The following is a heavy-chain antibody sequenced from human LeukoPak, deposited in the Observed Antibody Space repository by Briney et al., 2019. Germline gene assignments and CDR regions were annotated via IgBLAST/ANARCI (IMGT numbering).Heavy chain of an antibody. J-gene: IGHJ3*02. CDR2: ISWNGGSI. CDR3: AKATANRLPLAFDI. Sequence: GGSLRLSWAASGFTFDNYGMHWVRQAPGKGLEWVSCISWNGGSIGYADSVKGRFTISRDNAKNSLYLQMNSPRAQDTALYYCAKATANRLPLAFDIWGQGTMVTVSS. CDR1: GFTFDNYG. V-gene: IGHV3-9*01. D-gene: IGHD4-11*01.